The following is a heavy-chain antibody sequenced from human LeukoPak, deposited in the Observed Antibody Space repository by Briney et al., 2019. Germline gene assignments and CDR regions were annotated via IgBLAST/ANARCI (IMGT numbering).Heavy chain of an antibody. CDR1: GFSFSAYS. D-gene: IGHD4-23*01. J-gene: IGHJ4*02. CDR3: ARDRYARPPTQLHDY. CDR2: ITGTGDSR. V-gene: IGHV3-23*01. Sequence: GSLRLSCAASGFSFSAYSMTWVRQAPGKGLEWVASITGTGDSRWYADPVEGRFTISRDNSETTVYLQMDSLRVEDTAVYYCARDRYARPPTQLHDYWGQGTLVTVSS.